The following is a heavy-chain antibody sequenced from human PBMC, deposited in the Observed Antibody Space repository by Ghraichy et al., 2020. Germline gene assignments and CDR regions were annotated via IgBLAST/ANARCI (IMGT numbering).Heavy chain of an antibody. CDR3: AKDSYSSSPHDAFDI. J-gene: IGHJ3*02. Sequence: GGSLRLSCAASGFTFSSYAMSWVRQAPGKGLEWVSTISGSGGTTYYADSVKGRFTISRDNSKNTLYLQMNSLRAEDTAVYYCAKDSYSSSPHDAFDIWGQGTMVTVSS. V-gene: IGHV3-23*01. D-gene: IGHD6-6*01. CDR1: GFTFSSYA. CDR2: ISGSGGTT.